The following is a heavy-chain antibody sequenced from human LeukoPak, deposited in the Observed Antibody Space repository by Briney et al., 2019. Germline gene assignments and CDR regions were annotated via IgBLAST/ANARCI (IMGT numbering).Heavy chain of an antibody. D-gene: IGHD3-10*01. CDR1: GGSISSNC. J-gene: IGHJ4*02. Sequence: SETLSLTCTVSGGSISSNCWSWIRQPPGKGLEWIGCIYASGTTNYNPSLKGRLTISVDTSNSQFSLTVRSVTAADTAVYYCGGRGFWGQGTLVAVSS. V-gene: IGHV4-4*09. CDR2: IYASGTT. CDR3: GGRGF.